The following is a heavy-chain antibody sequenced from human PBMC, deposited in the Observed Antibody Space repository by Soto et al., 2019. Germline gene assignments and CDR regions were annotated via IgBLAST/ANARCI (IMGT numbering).Heavy chain of an antibody. D-gene: IGHD3-10*01. J-gene: IGHJ4*02. Sequence: SETLSLTCTVSGGSVSSSDYSWGWIRQPPGKGLEWIGSVYYSGITYYNPSLKSRVTISVDTPKNQFSLRLSSVTAADTAVYYCARHQDSYYKDHFDYWGRGALVTVSS. V-gene: IGHV4-39*01. CDR2: VYYSGIT. CDR1: GGSVSSSDYS. CDR3: ARHQDSYYKDHFDY.